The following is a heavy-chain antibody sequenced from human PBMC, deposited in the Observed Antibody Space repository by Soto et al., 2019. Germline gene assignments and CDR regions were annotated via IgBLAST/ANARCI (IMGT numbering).Heavy chain of an antibody. CDR1: GGTFSSYA. Sequence: GASVKVSCNASGGTFSSYAISWVRQAPGQGLEWMGGINPNSGGTNYAQKFQGWVTMTRDTSISTAYMELSRLRSDDTAVYYCARGDCSSTSCQIRPVHPSNAFDIWGQGTMVTVSS. D-gene: IGHD2-2*01. CDR3: ARGDCSSTSCQIRPVHPSNAFDI. J-gene: IGHJ3*02. CDR2: INPNSGGT. V-gene: IGHV1-2*04.